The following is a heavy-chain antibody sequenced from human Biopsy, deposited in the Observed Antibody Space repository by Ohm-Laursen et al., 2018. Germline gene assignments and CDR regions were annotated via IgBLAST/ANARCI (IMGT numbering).Heavy chain of an antibody. J-gene: IGHJ4*02. D-gene: IGHD3-22*01. CDR2: LNPNNGGT. Sequence: SSVKVSCKASGYTFTGYYIHWVRQAPGQGLEWVGWLNPNNGGTDYTEKFQGRVTMTRDTSINTAYMELSSLRSDDTAVYFCAREIAPWYDSSDYYSFFDYWGQGTLVTVSS. V-gene: IGHV1-2*02. CDR1: GYTFTGYY. CDR3: AREIAPWYDSSDYYSFFDY.